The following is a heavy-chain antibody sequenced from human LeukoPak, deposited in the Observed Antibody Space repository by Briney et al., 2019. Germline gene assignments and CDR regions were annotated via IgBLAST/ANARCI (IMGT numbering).Heavy chain of an antibody. CDR2: IYYSGST. J-gene: IGHJ6*03. CDR3: ARDSQGYYYYMDV. Sequence: SETLSLTCSVSGDSISSRDYYWSWIRQPPGKGLEWIGYIYYSGSTSYNPSLKSRVTISVDTSKNQFSLQLNSVTPEDTAVYYCARDSQGYYYYMDVWGKGTTVTVSS. V-gene: IGHV4-30-4*08. CDR1: GDSISSRDYY.